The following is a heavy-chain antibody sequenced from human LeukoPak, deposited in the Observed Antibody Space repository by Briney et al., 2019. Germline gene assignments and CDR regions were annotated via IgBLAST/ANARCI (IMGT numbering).Heavy chain of an antibody. Sequence: SETLSLTCTVSGGSISGYYWTWIRQPPGKGPEWVGYIYYDGTTNYNPSLKSRVTISVDTSKNQFSLKLSSVTAADTAVYYCARGPTTDWYFDLWGRGTLVTVSS. CDR2: IYYDGTT. J-gene: IGHJ2*01. V-gene: IGHV4-59*08. D-gene: IGHD2/OR15-2a*01. CDR1: GGSISGYY. CDR3: ARGPTTDWYFDL.